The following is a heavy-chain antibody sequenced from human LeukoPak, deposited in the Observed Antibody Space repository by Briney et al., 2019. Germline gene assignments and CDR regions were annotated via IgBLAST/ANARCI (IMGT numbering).Heavy chain of an antibody. Sequence: EASVKVSCKASGYTFSSYGISWVRQAPGQGLEWMGWITAYNGNTNYAQKLQGRVTMTTDTSTSTAYMELRSLRSDDTAVYYCARGADWQLLEYYYYYMDVWGKGTTVTVSS. V-gene: IGHV1-18*01. D-gene: IGHD6-6*01. CDR2: ITAYNGNT. J-gene: IGHJ6*03. CDR3: ARGADWQLLEYYYYYMDV. CDR1: GYTFSSYG.